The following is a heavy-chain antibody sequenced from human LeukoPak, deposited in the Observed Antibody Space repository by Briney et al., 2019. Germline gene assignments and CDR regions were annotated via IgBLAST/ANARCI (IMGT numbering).Heavy chain of an antibody. V-gene: IGHV1-2*02. J-gene: IGHJ4*02. CDR1: GYTFTGYY. D-gene: IGHD5-12*01. CDR2: INPNSGGT. Sequence: ASVKVSCKASGYTFTGYYMHWVRQAPGQGLEWMGWINPNSGGTNYAQKFHGRVTMTRDTSISTAYMELSRLRSDDTAVYYCARDNSGYLYYFDYWGQGTLVTVSS. CDR3: ARDNSGYLYYFDY.